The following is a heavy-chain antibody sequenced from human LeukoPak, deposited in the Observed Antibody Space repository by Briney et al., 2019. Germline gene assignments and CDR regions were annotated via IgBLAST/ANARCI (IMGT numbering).Heavy chain of an antibody. CDR3: AKDGVRGALDAFDI. Sequence: GGSLRLSCAASGFTFSSYAMHWVRQAPGKGLEWVAVISYDGGNKYYAESVKGRFTISRDNSKNTLYLQMNSLRAEDTAVYYCAKDGVRGALDAFDIWGQGTMVTVSS. V-gene: IGHV3-30*18. D-gene: IGHD1-26*01. J-gene: IGHJ3*02. CDR1: GFTFSSYA. CDR2: ISYDGGNK.